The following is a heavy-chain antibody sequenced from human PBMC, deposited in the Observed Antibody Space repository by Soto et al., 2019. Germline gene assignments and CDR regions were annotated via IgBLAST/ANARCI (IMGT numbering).Heavy chain of an antibody. Sequence: QVQLVQSGAEVKKPGASVKVSCKASGYTFTSYAMHWVRQAPGQRLEWMGSINTDNDNTRYSQNFQGRVTITRDPVATTAYMELSSLKSEDTAIYYCARGSSWCYFDYWGQGTLVTVSS. V-gene: IGHV1-3*04. J-gene: IGHJ4*02. CDR1: GYTFTSYA. D-gene: IGHD6-13*01. CDR3: ARGSSWCYFDY. CDR2: INTDNDNT.